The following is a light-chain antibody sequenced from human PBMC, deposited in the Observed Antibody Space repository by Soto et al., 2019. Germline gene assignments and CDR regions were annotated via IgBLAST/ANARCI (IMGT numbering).Light chain of an antibody. Sequence: EIVMTQSPSTLSVSPVERSTLSFIASQIVSTNLAWYQQKPGQAPRLLIYGVSSRATGIPDRFSGSGSGTDFTLTISRLEPEDFAVYYCQQYDNSPLITFGQGTRLEIK. CDR2: GVS. CDR3: QQYDNSPLIT. J-gene: IGKJ5*01. CDR1: QIVSTN. V-gene: IGKV3-20*01.